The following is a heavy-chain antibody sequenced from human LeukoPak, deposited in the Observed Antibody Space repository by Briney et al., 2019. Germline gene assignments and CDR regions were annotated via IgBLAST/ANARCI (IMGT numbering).Heavy chain of an antibody. J-gene: IGHJ4*02. CDR3: ARAPGYCSSTSCYANY. Sequence: ASVKVPCKASGYTFTSYGISWVRQAPGQGLEWMGWISAYNGNTNYAQKLQGRVTMTTDTSTSTAYMELRSLRSDDTAVYYCARAPGYCSSTSCYANYWGQGTLVTVSS. V-gene: IGHV1-18*01. CDR2: ISAYNGNT. D-gene: IGHD2-2*01. CDR1: GYTFTSYG.